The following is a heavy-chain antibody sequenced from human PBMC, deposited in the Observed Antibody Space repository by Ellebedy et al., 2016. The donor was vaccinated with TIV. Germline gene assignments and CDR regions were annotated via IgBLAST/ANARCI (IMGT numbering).Heavy chain of an antibody. CDR3: ASEGVVGRHGGWFDP. V-gene: IGHV3-30*04. CDR1: GLTFSSYA. J-gene: IGHJ5*02. D-gene: IGHD1-26*01. CDR2: ISYDGSNK. Sequence: PGGSLRLSCAASGLTFSSYALHWVRRAPGRGLEWVAVISYDGSNKNYADSVKGRFTISRDNSKNTLYLQMNSLRAEDTAVYYCASEGVVGRHGGWFDPWGQGTLVTVSS.